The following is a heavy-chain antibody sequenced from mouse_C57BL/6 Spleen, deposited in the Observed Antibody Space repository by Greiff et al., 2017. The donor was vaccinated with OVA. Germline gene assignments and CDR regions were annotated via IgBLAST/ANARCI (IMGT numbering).Heavy chain of an antibody. CDR1: GYTFTDYE. J-gene: IGHJ3*01. CDR3: TRSDGTTVGAY. Sequence: QVQLQQSGAELVRPGASVTLSCKASGYTFTDYEMHWVKQTPVHGLEWIGAIDPEPGGTAYNQKFKGKAILTADKSSSTAYMELRSLTSEDSAVYYCTRSDGTTVGAYWGQGTLVTVSA. D-gene: IGHD1-1*01. CDR2: IDPEPGGT. V-gene: IGHV1-15*01.